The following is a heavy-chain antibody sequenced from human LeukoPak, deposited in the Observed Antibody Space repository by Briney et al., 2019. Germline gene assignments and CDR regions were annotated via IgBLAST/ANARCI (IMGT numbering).Heavy chain of an antibody. V-gene: IGHV4-59*01. CDR2: IYYSGGT. J-gene: IGHJ4*02. CDR1: GCTISSYD. Sequence: SETLSLSCAASGCTISSYDWIWIRQPPGKGLEWIGYIYYSGGTNYNPSPKSRLTITLDTSYKNFSLKLSSVTAADTAVYYCARDPHYYDSSGYHPHYCRYWGQGTLVTVSS. CDR3: ARDPHYYDSSGYHPHYCRY. D-gene: IGHD3-22*01.